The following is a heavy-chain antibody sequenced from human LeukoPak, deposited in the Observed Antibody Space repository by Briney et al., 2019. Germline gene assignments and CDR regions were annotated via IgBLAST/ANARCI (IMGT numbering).Heavy chain of an antibody. CDR3: VRPGLSTSDY. CDR1: GYSFTSYW. V-gene: IGHV5-51*01. CDR2: IYPSDSDT. D-gene: IGHD1-1*01. Sequence: GESLKISCKGSGYSFTSYWIGWVRQMPGKGLEWMGIIYPSDSDTKYSPSFQGQVTISADKSITTAYLRWSSLKASDTAIYYCVRPGLSTSDYWGQGTLVTVSS. J-gene: IGHJ4*02.